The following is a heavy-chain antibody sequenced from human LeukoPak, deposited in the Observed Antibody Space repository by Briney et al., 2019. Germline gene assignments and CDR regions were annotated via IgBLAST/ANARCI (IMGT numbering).Heavy chain of an antibody. CDR3: ARYWYDSSGYYYGD. Sequence: SETLSLTCTVSGGSISSYYWSWIRQPPGKGLEWIGYIYYSGSTNYNPSPKSRVTISVDTSKNQFSLKLSSVTAADTAVYYCARYWYDSSGYYYGDWGQGTLVTVSS. V-gene: IGHV4-59*01. CDR1: GGSISSYY. D-gene: IGHD3-22*01. CDR2: IYYSGST. J-gene: IGHJ4*02.